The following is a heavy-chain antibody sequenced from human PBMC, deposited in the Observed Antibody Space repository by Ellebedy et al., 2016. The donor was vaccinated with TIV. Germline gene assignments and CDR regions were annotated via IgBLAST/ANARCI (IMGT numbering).Heavy chain of an antibody. CDR3: ASTWSGLWGYYCGMDV. Sequence: ASVKVSXXASGGTFSSYAISWVRQAPGQGLEWMGGIIPIFGTANYAQKFQGRVTITADESTSTAYMELSSLRSKDTAVYYCASTWSGLWGYYCGMDVWGQGTTVTVSS. CDR1: GGTFSSYA. V-gene: IGHV1-69*13. CDR2: IIPIFGTA. D-gene: IGHD2-21*01. J-gene: IGHJ6*02.